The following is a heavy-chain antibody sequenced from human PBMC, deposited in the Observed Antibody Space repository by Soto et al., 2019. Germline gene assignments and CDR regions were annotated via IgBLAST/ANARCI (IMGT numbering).Heavy chain of an antibody. CDR3: ARATYDSLDY. CDR1: GDSISSGYY. J-gene: IGHJ4*02. CDR2: IFHSGTT. D-gene: IGHD3-22*01. Sequence: PSETLSLTCAVSGDSISSGYYWGWIRQPPGKGLEWIGNIFHSGTTYYNPSLKSRVTISVDTSNNQFSLNLKSLTAADTAVYYCARATYDSLDYWGQGTLVTVSS. V-gene: IGHV4-38-2*01.